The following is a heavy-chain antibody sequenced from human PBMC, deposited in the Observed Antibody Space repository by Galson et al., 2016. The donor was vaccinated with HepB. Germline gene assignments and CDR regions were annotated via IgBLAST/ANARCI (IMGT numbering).Heavy chain of an antibody. CDR1: GYTFSTYA. Sequence: SLRLSCAASGYTFSTYAIHWVRQAPGKGLEWVAVISYDGSNKYYADSVKGRFTISRDNSKNTLYLQMHSLRADDTAVYYCATRSEELPATSECFQHWGQGTLVTVSS. V-gene: IGHV3-30*04. CDR2: ISYDGSNK. CDR3: ATRSEELPATSECFQH. D-gene: IGHD2-2*01. J-gene: IGHJ1*01.